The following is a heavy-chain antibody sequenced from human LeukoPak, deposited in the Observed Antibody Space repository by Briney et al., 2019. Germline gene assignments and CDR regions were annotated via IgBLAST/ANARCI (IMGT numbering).Heavy chain of an antibody. CDR1: GFTFSSYA. CDR2: ISGSGGST. V-gene: IGHV3-23*01. J-gene: IGHJ4*02. CDR3: AKYLGINGYFDY. D-gene: IGHD3-22*01. Sequence: GGSLRLSCAASGFTFSSYAMSWARQAPGKGLEWVSAISGSGGSTYYADSVKGRFTISRDNSKNTLYLQMNSLRAEDTAVYYCAKYLGINGYFDYWGQGTLVTVSS.